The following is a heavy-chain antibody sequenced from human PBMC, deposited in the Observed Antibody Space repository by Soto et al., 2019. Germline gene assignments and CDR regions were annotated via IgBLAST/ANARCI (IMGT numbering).Heavy chain of an antibody. CDR2: IKSKTDGGTT. CDR3: AKGGDTALTSDYYYYGMDV. D-gene: IGHD5-18*01. Sequence: PGGSLRLSCAASGFTFSNAWMNWVRQAPGKGLEWVGRIKSKTDGGTTDYAAPVKGRLTISRDDSKNTLYLQMNSLKTEDTAVYYCAKGGDTALTSDYYYYGMDVWGQGTTVTVSS. CDR1: GFTFSNAW. V-gene: IGHV3-15*07. J-gene: IGHJ6*02.